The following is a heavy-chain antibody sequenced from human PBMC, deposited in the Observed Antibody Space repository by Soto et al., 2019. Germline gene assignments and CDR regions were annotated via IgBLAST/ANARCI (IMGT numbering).Heavy chain of an antibody. D-gene: IGHD3-16*02. J-gene: IGHJ6*02. CDR1: GYTFTSYD. Sequence: DSVKVSCKASGYTFTSYDINWVRQATGQGLEWMGWMNPNSGNTGYAQKFQGRVTMTRNTSISTAYMELSSLRSEDTAVYYCARNYDYVWGRYRLSYSYHAMDFSGQGSTVT. V-gene: IGHV1-8*01. CDR3: ARNYDYVWGRYRLSYSYHAMDF. CDR2: MNPNSGNT.